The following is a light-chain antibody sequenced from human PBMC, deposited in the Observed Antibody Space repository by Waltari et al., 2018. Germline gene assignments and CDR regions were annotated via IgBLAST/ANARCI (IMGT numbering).Light chain of an antibody. J-gene: IGKJ4*01. CDR3: QQYNDWLAPT. V-gene: IGKV3-15*01. CDR1: QSVSGY. Sequence: EIVMTQSPATLSVSPGERAILSCRASQSVSGYLAWYQQKPGQAPRLLIYSASTRVTGIPARFSGSGSGTEFTLTISSLQSEDFAVYHCQQYNDWLAPTFGGGTKVKI. CDR2: SAS.